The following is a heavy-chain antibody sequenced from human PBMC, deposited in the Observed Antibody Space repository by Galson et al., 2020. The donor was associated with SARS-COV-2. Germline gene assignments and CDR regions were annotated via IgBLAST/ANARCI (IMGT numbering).Heavy chain of an antibody. D-gene: IGHD3-16*01. V-gene: IGHV3-43D*03. CDR2: ISWDGGST. J-gene: IGHJ4*02. CDR3: AKDQGPDMGYFDY. CDR1: GFTFDDYA. Sequence: GESLKISCAASGFTFDDYAMHWVRQAPGKGLEWVSLISWDGGSTYYADSVKGRFTISRDNSKNSLYLQMNSLRAEDTALYYCAKDQGPDMGYFDYWGQGTLVTVSS.